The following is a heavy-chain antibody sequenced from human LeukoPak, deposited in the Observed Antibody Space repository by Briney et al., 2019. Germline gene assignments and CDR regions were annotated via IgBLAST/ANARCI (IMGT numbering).Heavy chain of an antibody. J-gene: IGHJ4*02. Sequence: GGSLRLSCAASGFTFSSHWMSWVRQAPGKGLEWVANIKQDGSEKYYVDSVKGRFTISRDNAKNSLYLQMNSLRAEDTAVYYCASKWELFGPVDYWGQGTLVTVSS. D-gene: IGHD1-26*01. CDR3: ASKWELFGPVDY. V-gene: IGHV3-7*01. CDR2: IKQDGSEK. CDR1: GFTFSSHW.